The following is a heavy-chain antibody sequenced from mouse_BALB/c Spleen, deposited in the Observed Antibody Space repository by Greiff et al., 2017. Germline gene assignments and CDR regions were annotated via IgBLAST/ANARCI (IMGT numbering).Heavy chain of an antibody. CDR1: GYTFTDYY. V-gene: IGHV1-19*01. D-gene: IGHD2-1*01. CDR2: VNPYNGGT. J-gene: IGHJ2*01. Sequence: VQLKESGPELVKPGASVKMSCKASGYTFTDYYMDWVKQSHGESLEWIGRVNPYNGGTSYNQKFKGKATLTVDKSSSTAYMELNSLTSEDSAVYYCARGGGNYGFDYWGQGTTLTVSS. CDR3: ARGGGNYGFDY.